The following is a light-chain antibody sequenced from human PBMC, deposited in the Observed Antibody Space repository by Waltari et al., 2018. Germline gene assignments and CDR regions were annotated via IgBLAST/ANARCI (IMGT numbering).Light chain of an antibody. CDR2: AAS. CDR3: XXXYSTPRX. Sequence: DIQMTQSPSSLSASVGDRVSITCRTSQTISSYLNWYKQKPGKAPNLLIYAASSLQSGVPXXXSGSGSXTXFTLTISSLQSEXXXXXXCXXXYSTPRXFGXGTKVXXK. V-gene: IGKV1-39*01. J-gene: IGKJ1*01. CDR1: QTISSY.